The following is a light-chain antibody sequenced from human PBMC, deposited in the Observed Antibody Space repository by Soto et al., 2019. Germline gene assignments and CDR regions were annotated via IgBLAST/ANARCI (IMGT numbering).Light chain of an antibody. CDR1: SSNIGSST. CDR3: ATWDASLNEGV. CDR2: ADD. V-gene: IGLV1-44*01. J-gene: IGLJ3*02. Sequence: QPVLTQPPSASGTPGQRVTISCSGSSSNIGSSTVNWYQQLPGTAPKLLIYADDQRPSGVPDRFSGSKSGTSASLAISGLQSEDEADYYCATWDASLNEGVFGGGTKVTVL.